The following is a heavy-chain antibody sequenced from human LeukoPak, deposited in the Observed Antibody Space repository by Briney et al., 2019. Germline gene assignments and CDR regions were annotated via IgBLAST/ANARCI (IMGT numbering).Heavy chain of an antibody. D-gene: IGHD2-21*02. V-gene: IGHV1-24*01. Sequence: ASMKVSCKVSAYSLTELSMNWVRQAPVKGIEWMGGFDTEDGETIYAQKFQGRGTMTEDTSTDTAYMELSSLRSEDTAVYYCATVPLGMVVVTGNAFDIWGQGTMVTVSS. J-gene: IGHJ3*02. CDR1: AYSLTELS. CDR3: ATVPLGMVVVTGNAFDI. CDR2: FDTEDGET.